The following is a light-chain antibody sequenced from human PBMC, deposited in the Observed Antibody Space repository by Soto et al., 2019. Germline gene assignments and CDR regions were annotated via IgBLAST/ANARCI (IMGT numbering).Light chain of an antibody. V-gene: IGKV1-39*01. CDR3: QQSYTSPPT. Sequence: DIQMTQSPSSLSASVGDRVTITCRASQSISTYLNWYQQKPGKAPRLLIYKASSQQGGVPSRFSGRGSGTEFTLTISSXQLEDFATYYCQQSYTSPPTFGQGTKVDIK. CDR2: KAS. CDR1: QSISTY. J-gene: IGKJ1*01.